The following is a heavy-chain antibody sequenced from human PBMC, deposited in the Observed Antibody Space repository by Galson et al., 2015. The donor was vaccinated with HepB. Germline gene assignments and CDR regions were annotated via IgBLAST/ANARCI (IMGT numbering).Heavy chain of an antibody. CDR1: GDSISGGSYY. V-gene: IGHV4-39*01. CDR3: ARHSRGVGASTDY. CDR2: IYHTGTT. Sequence: SETLSLTCTVSGDSISGGSYYWGWIRQPPGKGLEWFGTIYHTGTTYYNPSLKSRVTISVDTSKNQFSLMLNSVTAADTAVYYCARHSRGVGASTDYWGQGTLVTVSS. J-gene: IGHJ4*02. D-gene: IGHD1-26*01.